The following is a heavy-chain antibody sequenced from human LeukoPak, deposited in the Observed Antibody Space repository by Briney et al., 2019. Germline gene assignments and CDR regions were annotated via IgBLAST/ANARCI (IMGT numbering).Heavy chain of an antibody. CDR2: IYTSGST. D-gene: IGHD4-23*01. J-gene: IGHJ3*02. V-gene: IGHV4-61*02. CDR1: GGSISSGSYY. CDR3: ARGYGGNPGDAFDI. Sequence: SETLSLTCTVSGGSISSGSYYWSWIRQPAGKGLEWIGRIYTSGSTNYNPSLKSRVTISVDTSKNQFSLKLSSVTAADTAVYYCARGYGGNPGDAFDIWGQGTMVTVS.